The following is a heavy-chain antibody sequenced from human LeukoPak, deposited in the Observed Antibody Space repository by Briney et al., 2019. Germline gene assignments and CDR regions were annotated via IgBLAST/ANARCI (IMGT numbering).Heavy chain of an antibody. J-gene: IGHJ4*02. CDR1: GFTFTNYW. Sequence: GGSLRLSCVASGFTFTNYWMNWVRQAPGKGLEWVANIKADGSEKYYVGSVKGRFTISRDNAKNSLYLQMNSLRAEDTAVYYCARHGDYNFDQWGQGTLVTVSS. D-gene: IGHD4-17*01. CDR2: IKADGSEK. CDR3: ARHGDYNFDQ. V-gene: IGHV3-7*04.